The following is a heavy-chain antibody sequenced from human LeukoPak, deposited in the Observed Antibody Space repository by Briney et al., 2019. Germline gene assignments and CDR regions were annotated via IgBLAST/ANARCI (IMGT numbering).Heavy chain of an antibody. Sequence: PGGSLRLSCAASGFTSSSYEMNWVRHAPGKGLEWVSYIGSSGSTIYYADSVKGRFTISRDNAKNSLYLQMNSLRAEDTAVYYCATGEYYYDSSGYFDYWGQGTLVTVSS. CDR1: GFTSSSYE. J-gene: IGHJ4*02. CDR3: ATGEYYYDSSGYFDY. CDR2: IGSSGSTI. V-gene: IGHV3-48*03. D-gene: IGHD3-22*01.